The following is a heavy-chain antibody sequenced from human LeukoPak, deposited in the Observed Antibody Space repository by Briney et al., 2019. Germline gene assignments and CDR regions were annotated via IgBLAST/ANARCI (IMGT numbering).Heavy chain of an antibody. V-gene: IGHV4-39*01. CDR2: IYYSGST. Sequence: SETLSLTCTVSGGSISSSSYYWGWIRQPPGKGLEWIGSIYYSGSTNYNPSLKSRVTISVDTSKNQFSLKLSSVTAADTAVYYCARHAGRRGSSSTLDYWGQGTLVTVSS. CDR1: GGSISSSSYY. D-gene: IGHD6-13*01. CDR3: ARHAGRRGSSSTLDY. J-gene: IGHJ4*02.